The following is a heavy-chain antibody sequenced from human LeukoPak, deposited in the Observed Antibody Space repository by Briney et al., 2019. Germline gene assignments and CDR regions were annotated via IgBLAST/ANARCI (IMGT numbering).Heavy chain of an antibody. V-gene: IGHV6-1*01. CDR2: TYYRSTWYN. J-gene: IGHJ5*02. D-gene: IGHD2-2*01. CDR1: GDSVSSNSVT. Sequence: SQTLSLTCAISGDSVSSNSVTWNWIRQSPTRGLEWLGRTYYRSTWYNDYAVSVRGRITVNPDTSKNQFSLHLNSVTPEDTAVYYCARRLTQYDCFDPWGQGILVTVSS. CDR3: ARRLTQYDCFDP.